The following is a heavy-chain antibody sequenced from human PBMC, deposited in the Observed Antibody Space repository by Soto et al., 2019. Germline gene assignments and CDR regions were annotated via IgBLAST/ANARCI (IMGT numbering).Heavy chain of an antibody. CDR2: IYPGDSDT. J-gene: IGHJ6*02. CDR1: GYSFTSYW. V-gene: IGHV5-51*01. CDR3: ARHLQKGIYGMDV. Sequence: PGESLKISCKGSGYSFTSYWICWVRQMPGKGLEWMGIIYPGDSDTRYSPSFQGQVTISADKSISTAYLQWSSLKASDTAMYYCARHLQKGIYGMDVWGQGTTVTVSS.